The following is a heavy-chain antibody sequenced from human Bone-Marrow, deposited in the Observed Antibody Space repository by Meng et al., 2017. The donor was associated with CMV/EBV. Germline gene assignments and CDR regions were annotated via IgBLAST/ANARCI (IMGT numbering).Heavy chain of an antibody. Sequence: GESLKISCAASGFAFSIYSMNWVRQAPGKGLEWVASISSSSSNIYYADSVKGRFTISRDNAKNSLHLQMNSLRAEDMAVYYCVRDWMEVLPYYYYGMDVWGQGTTVTVSS. CDR2: ISSSSSNI. CDR1: GFAFSIYS. D-gene: IGHD1-7*01. CDR3: VRDWMEVLPYYYYGMDV. V-gene: IGHV3-21*01. J-gene: IGHJ6*02.